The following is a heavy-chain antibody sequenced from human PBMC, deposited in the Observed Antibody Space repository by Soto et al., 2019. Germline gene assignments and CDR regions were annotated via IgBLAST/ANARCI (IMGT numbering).Heavy chain of an antibody. D-gene: IGHD2-15*01. CDR2: IWSDGINK. V-gene: IGHV3-33*01. CDR1: GFTFSSYG. J-gene: IGHJ4*02. CDR3: ATEFFIGPVDY. Sequence: QVQLVESGGGVGQPGRSLILSCAASGFTFSSYGMHWVRQAPGKGLERVAVIWSDGINKYYADSVKARFTISRDNSKDTLYLQVNSRRAEDTAVSCWATEFFIGPVDYWGQGTLGTFAS.